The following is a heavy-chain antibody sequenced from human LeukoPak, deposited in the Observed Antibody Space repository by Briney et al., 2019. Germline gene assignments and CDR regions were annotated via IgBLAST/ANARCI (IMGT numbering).Heavy chain of an antibody. J-gene: IGHJ4*02. D-gene: IGHD3-22*01. V-gene: IGHV3-21*05. CDR1: EFTFSLYA. CDR2: IDSGSDDI. Sequence: GGSLRLSCVASEFTFSLYAMNWVRQAPGKGLEWVSYIDSGSDDIHYADSVRGRFTISRDNAKNTLYLQMKSLRAEDTAVYYCARAGGDSSGYGYWGQGTLVTVSS. CDR3: ARAGGDSSGYGY.